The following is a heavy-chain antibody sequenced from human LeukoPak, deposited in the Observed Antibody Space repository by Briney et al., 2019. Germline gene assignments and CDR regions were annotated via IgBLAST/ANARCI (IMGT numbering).Heavy chain of an antibody. J-gene: IGHJ4*02. D-gene: IGHD3-22*01. CDR1: GFTFSSYS. V-gene: IGHV3-21*01. CDR3: ARDIPPTYYYDSSGYYPDY. Sequence: GGSLRLSCAASGFTFSSYSMNWVRQAPGKGLEWVSSISSSSSYIYYADSVKGRFTISRDNAKNSLYLQMNSLRAEHTAVYYCARDIPPTYYYDSSGYYPDYWGQGTLVTVSS. CDR2: ISSSSSYI.